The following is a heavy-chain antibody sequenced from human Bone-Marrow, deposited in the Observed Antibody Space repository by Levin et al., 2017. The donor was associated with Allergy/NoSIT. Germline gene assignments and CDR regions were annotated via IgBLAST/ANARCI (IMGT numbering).Heavy chain of an antibody. CDR3: ARMGYYYDSSGYYPIDY. CDR2: INHSGST. J-gene: IGHJ4*02. V-gene: IGHV4-34*01. Sequence: SETLSLTCAVYGGSFSGYYWSWIRQPPGKGLEWIGEINHSGSTNYNPSLKSRVTISVDTSKNQFSLKLSSVTAADTAVYYCARMGYYYDSSGYYPIDYWGQGTLVTVSS. CDR1: GGSFSGYY. D-gene: IGHD3-22*01.